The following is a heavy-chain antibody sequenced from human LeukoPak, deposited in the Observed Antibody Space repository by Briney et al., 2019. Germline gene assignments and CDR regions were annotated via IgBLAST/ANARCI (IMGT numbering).Heavy chain of an antibody. Sequence: PGGSLRLSCAASGFTFSSYGMHWVRQAPGKGLEWVAATSYDGSNKYYADSVKGRFTISRDNSKNTLYLQMNSLRAEDTAVYYCAKDHQGSGSGWYGGYFDYWGQGALVTVSS. V-gene: IGHV3-30*18. CDR2: TSYDGSNK. CDR3: AKDHQGSGSGWYGGYFDY. CDR1: GFTFSSYG. J-gene: IGHJ4*02. D-gene: IGHD6-19*01.